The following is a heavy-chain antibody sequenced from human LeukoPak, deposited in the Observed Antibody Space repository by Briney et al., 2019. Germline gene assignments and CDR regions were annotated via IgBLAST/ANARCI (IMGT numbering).Heavy chain of an antibody. J-gene: IGHJ4*02. D-gene: IGHD6-19*01. V-gene: IGHV1-2*02. Sequence: ASVKVSCKASGYTFTGYYMHWVRQAPGQGLEWMGWINPNSGGTNYAQKLQGRVTMTRDTSISTAYMELSRLRSDDTAVYYCARDRTSGWYYFDYWGQGTLVTVSS. CDR3: ARDRTSGWYYFDY. CDR2: INPNSGGT. CDR1: GYTFTGYY.